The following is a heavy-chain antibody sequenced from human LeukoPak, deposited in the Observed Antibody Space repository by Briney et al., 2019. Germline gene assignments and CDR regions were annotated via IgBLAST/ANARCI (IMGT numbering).Heavy chain of an antibody. CDR1: GGSISSSSYY. J-gene: IGHJ4*02. V-gene: IGHV4-39*02. Sequence: PSETLSLTCTVSGGSISSSSYYWGWIRQPPGKGLEWIGSIYYSGSTYYNPSLKSRVTISVDTSKNQFSLKLSSVTAADTAVYYCARDGAVAGTGTYYFDYWGQGTLVTVSS. D-gene: IGHD6-19*01. CDR2: IYYSGST. CDR3: ARDGAVAGTGTYYFDY.